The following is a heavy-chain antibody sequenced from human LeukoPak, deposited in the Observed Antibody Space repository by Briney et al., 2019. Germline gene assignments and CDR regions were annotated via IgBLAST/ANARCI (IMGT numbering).Heavy chain of an antibody. CDR3: ARELSSVPGTYYYGMDV. J-gene: IGHJ6*02. Sequence: GGSLRLSCAASGFTFTSYGMHWVRQAPGKGLEWVAVISYDVSDKYYVDSVKGRFTISRDNSKNTLYLQMNSLRAEDTAVYYCARELSSVPGTYYYGMDVWGQGTTVTVSS. CDR1: GFTFTSYG. D-gene: IGHD1-7*01. CDR2: ISYDVSDK. V-gene: IGHV3-30*03.